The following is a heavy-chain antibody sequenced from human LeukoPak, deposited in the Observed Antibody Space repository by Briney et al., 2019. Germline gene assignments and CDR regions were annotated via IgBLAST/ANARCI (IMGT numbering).Heavy chain of an antibody. CDR2: MNPNSGNT. CDR3: ARDGGMVAATKDY. D-gene: IGHD2-15*01. J-gene: IGHJ4*02. Sequence: WASVKVSCKASGYTFTSYDINWVRQATGQGLEWMGWMNPNSGNTGYAQKFQGRVTITRNTSISTAYMELSSLRSEDTAVYYCARDGGMVAATKDYWGQGTLVTVSS. V-gene: IGHV1-8*03. CDR1: GYTFTSYD.